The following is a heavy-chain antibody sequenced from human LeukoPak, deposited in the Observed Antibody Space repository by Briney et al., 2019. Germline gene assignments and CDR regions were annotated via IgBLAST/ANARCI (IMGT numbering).Heavy chain of an antibody. CDR3: AKGPRYYDSSGSAFDY. CDR2: ISWNSGDI. CDR1: GFRFDDYA. D-gene: IGHD3-22*01. Sequence: GRSLRLSCVGSGFRFDDYAMHWVRQAPGKGLEWVSGISWNSGDIGYADSVKGRFTISRDNSKNTLYLQMNSLRAEDTAVYYCAKGPRYYDSSGSAFDYWGQGTLVTVSS. J-gene: IGHJ4*02. V-gene: IGHV3-9*01.